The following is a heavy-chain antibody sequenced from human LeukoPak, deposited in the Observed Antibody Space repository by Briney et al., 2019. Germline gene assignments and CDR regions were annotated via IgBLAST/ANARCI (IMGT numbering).Heavy chain of an antibody. CDR3: ARGRTPYSSSPLDY. CDR2: INHSGST. V-gene: IGHV4-34*01. D-gene: IGHD6-19*01. Sequence: PSETLSLTCAVYGGSFSGYYWSWIRQPPGKGLEWIGEINHSGSTNYNPSLESRVTISVDTSKNQFSLKLSSVTAADTAVYYCARGRTPYSSSPLDYWGQGTLVTVSS. J-gene: IGHJ4*02. CDR1: GGSFSGYY.